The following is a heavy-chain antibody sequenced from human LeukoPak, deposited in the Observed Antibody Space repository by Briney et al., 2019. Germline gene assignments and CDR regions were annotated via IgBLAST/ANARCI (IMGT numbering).Heavy chain of an antibody. CDR3: ARVYGGNSGVDY. V-gene: IGHV1-8*02. J-gene: IGHJ4*02. D-gene: IGHD4-23*01. CDR1: GGTFSSYA. CDR2: MNPNSGNT. Sequence: ASVKVSCKASGGTFSSYAISWVRQAPGQGLEWMGWMNPNSGNTGYAQKFQGRVTMTRNTSISTAYMELSSLRSEDTAVYYCARVYGGNSGVDYWGQGTLVTVSS.